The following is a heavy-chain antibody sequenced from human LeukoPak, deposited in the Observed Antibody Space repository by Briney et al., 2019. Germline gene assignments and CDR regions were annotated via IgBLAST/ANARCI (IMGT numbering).Heavy chain of an antibody. CDR2: ITPSGGT. Sequence: ASVTVSCKASGYTFTCYAIHWVRQAPGQGLEWMGWITPSGGTNYPQKFQGRVAITWDTSITTAYMDLSRLTSDDTAVYYCARDRYGDGFAHLDYWGQGALVTVSS. CDR3: ARDRYGDGFAHLDY. J-gene: IGHJ4*02. D-gene: IGHD5-24*01. V-gene: IGHV1-2*02. CDR1: GYTFTCYA.